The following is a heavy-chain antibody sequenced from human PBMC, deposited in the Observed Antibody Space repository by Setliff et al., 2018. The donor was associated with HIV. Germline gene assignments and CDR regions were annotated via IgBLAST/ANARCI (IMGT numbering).Heavy chain of an antibody. CDR2: ISGYNADT. CDR1: GYRFSTFG. Sequence: ASVNVSCKASGYRFSTFGISWVRQAPGQGLEWMGWISGYNADTDYAQKFQGRVSMTTDISTNTAYMELRSLRSDDTVVYYCARDNVRGPTNAMDVWGQGTTVTVSS. D-gene: IGHD3-10*01. V-gene: IGHV1-18*01. J-gene: IGHJ6*02. CDR3: ARDNVRGPTNAMDV.